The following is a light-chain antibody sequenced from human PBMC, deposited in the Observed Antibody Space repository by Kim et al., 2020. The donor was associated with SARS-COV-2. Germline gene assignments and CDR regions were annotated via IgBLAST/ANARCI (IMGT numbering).Light chain of an antibody. V-gene: IGKV1-39*01. J-gene: IGKJ4*02. CDR1: QNIHDL. Sequence: ASVGDRVTITCRASQNIHDLVTWYQQRPGKAPKLLIAAGSTLQPGVPSRFSGTGSATDFTLTISSLQSEDFASYYCQQTARIPLTFGGGTKVDIK. CDR3: QQTARIPLT. CDR2: AGS.